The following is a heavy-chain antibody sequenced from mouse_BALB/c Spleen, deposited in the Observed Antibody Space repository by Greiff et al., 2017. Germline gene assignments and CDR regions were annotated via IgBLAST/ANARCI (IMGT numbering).Heavy chain of an antibody. V-gene: IGHV1-4*01. D-gene: IGHD4-1*01. Sequence: VQLQQSGAELARPGASVKMSCKASGYTFTSYTMHWVKQRPGQGLEWIGYINPSSGYTNYNQKFKDKATLTADKSSSTAYMQLSSLTSEDSAVYYCARRGPLTFYAMDYWGQGTSVTVSS. CDR2: INPSSGYT. CDR1: GYTFTSYT. CDR3: ARRGPLTFYAMDY. J-gene: IGHJ4*01.